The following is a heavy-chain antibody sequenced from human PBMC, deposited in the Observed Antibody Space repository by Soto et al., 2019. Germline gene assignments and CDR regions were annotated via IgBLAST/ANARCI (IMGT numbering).Heavy chain of an antibody. CDR1: GGSFSGYY. J-gene: IGHJ5*02. CDR3: ASPSLLTSSSSPRWFDP. Sequence: SETLSLTCAVYGGSFSGYYWSWIRQPPGKGLEWIGEINHSGSTNYNPSLKSRVTISVDTSKNQFSLKLSSVTAADTAVYYCASPSLLTSSSSPRWFDPWGRGTLVTVSS. V-gene: IGHV4-34*01. CDR2: INHSGST. D-gene: IGHD6-6*01.